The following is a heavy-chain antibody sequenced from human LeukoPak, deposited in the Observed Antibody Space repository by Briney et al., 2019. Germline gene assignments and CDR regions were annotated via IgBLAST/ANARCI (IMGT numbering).Heavy chain of an antibody. CDR3: ARGGELLYLSKPADY. CDR1: GGTFSSYA. V-gene: IGHV3-33*01. Sequence: SCTASGGTFSSYAISWVRQAPGKGLEWVAVIWYDGSNKYYADSVKGRFTISRDNSKNTLYLQMNSLRAEDTAVYYCARGGELLYLSKPADYWGQGTLVTVSS. CDR2: IWYDGSNK. D-gene: IGHD3-10*01. J-gene: IGHJ4*02.